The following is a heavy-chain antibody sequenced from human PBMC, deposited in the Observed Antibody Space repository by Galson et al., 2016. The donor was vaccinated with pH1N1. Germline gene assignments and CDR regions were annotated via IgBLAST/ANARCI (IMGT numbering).Heavy chain of an antibody. CDR3: AKYKGIVAGTLRLFDY. V-gene: IGHV3-23*01. J-gene: IGHJ4*02. CDR2: IGGSGDST. CDR1: GFTFSNYA. Sequence: SLRLSCAASGFTFSNYAMSWVRQSPGKGLEWVSSIGGSGDSTYYADSVKGRFTISRDNSKNTLSLQLDSLKVEDTALYYCAKYKGIVAGTLRLFDYWGQGPWSPSPQ. D-gene: IGHD2-21*01.